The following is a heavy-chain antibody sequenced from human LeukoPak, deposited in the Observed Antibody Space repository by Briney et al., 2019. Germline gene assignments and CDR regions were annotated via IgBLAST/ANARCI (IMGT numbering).Heavy chain of an antibody. CDR3: ARDRGGSWYPGSFDY. CDR2: IYSGGST. V-gene: IGHV3-53*01. CDR1: GFTVSSNY. D-gene: IGHD6-13*01. J-gene: IGHJ4*02. Sequence: GGSLRLSCAASGFTVSSNYMSWVRQAPGKGLEWVSVIYSGGSTYYADSVKGRFTISRDNSKNTLYLQMNSLRAEDTAVYYCARDRGGSWYPGSFDYWGQGTLVTVSS.